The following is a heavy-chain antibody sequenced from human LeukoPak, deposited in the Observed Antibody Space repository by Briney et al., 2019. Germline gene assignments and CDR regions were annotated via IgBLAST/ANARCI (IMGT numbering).Heavy chain of an antibody. J-gene: IGHJ4*02. CDR3: ARSKRGWKHFDY. D-gene: IGHD4-23*01. CDR2: INHSGST. Sequence: SETLSLTRAVYGGSFSGYYWSWTRQPPGKGLEWIGEINHSGSTNYNPSLKSRVTISVDTSKNQFSLKLSSVTAADTAVYYCARSKRGWKHFDYWGQGTLVTVSS. CDR1: GGSFSGYY. V-gene: IGHV4-34*01.